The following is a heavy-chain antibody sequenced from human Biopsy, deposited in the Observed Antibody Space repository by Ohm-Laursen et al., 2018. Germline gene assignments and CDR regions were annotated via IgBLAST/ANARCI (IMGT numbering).Heavy chain of an antibody. Sequence: SVKVSCKTYGGTFINYAISWVRQAPGQGLEWMGGIIPMFGTANYAQMFQGRVTISADESTSTSYMELSSLTTEDTAIYYCARGPHSGSHSCFDYWGRGTLVTVSS. CDR2: IIPMFGTA. D-gene: IGHD1-26*01. CDR3: ARGPHSGSHSCFDY. J-gene: IGHJ4*02. V-gene: IGHV1-69*13. CDR1: GGTFINYA.